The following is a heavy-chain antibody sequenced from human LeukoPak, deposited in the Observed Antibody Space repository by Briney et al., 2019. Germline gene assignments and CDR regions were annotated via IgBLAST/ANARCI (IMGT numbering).Heavy chain of an antibody. J-gene: IGHJ4*02. Sequence: GGSLRLSCAASGFTFSDYYMSWIRQAPGKGLEWVSYISSSGSTIYYADSVKGRSTISRDNAKNSLYLQMNSLRAEDTAVYYCARGAYSSSWYFDYWGQGTLVTVSS. D-gene: IGHD6-13*01. V-gene: IGHV3-11*04. CDR1: GFTFSDYY. CDR3: ARGAYSSSWYFDY. CDR2: ISSSGSTI.